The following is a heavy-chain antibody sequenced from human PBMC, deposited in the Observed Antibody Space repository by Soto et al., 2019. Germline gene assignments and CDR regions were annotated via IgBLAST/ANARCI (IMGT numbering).Heavy chain of an antibody. Sequence: GGSLRLSCAASGFTFSSYAMSWVRQAPGKRLEWVSAISGSGGSTYYADSVKGRFTISRDNSKNTLYLQMNSLRAEDTAVYYCASVPKLLWFGELLSYNWFDPWGQGTLVTVSS. CDR2: ISGSGGST. D-gene: IGHD3-10*01. V-gene: IGHV3-23*01. J-gene: IGHJ5*02. CDR3: ASVPKLLWFGELLSYNWFDP. CDR1: GFTFSSYA.